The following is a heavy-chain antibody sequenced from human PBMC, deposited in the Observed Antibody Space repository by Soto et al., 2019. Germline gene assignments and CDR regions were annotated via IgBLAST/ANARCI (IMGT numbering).Heavy chain of an antibody. CDR1: GGSISSSSYY. V-gene: IGHV4-39*01. CDR3: ARRLWFGEFNYYYGMDV. CDR2: IYYSGST. Sequence: PSETLSLTCTVSGGSISSSSYYWGWIRQPPGKGLEWIGSIYYSGSTYYNPSLKSRVTISVDTSKNQFSLKLSSVTAADTAVYYCARRLWFGEFNYYYGMDVWGQGATVT. J-gene: IGHJ6*02. D-gene: IGHD3-10*01.